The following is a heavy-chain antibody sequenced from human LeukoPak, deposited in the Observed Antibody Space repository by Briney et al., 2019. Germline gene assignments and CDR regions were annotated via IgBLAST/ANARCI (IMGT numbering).Heavy chain of an antibody. Sequence: ASVKVSCKASGYTFTSYGISWVRQAPGQGLEWMGWINPNSGGTNYAQKFQGWVTMTRDTSISTAYMELSRLRSDDTAVYYCARVWGIPVGYYGMDVWGQGTTVTVSS. CDR3: ARVWGIPVGYYGMDV. V-gene: IGHV1-2*04. CDR2: INPNSGGT. CDR1: GYTFTSYG. J-gene: IGHJ6*02. D-gene: IGHD6-13*01.